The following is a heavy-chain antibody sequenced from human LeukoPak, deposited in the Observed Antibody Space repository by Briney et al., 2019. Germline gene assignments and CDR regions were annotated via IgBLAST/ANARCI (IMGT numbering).Heavy chain of an antibody. CDR3: ARGDRNYYYYGMDV. J-gene: IGHJ6*02. V-gene: IGHV1-8*01. D-gene: IGHD5/OR15-5a*01. Sequence: ASVKVSCKASGYTFTSYDINWVRQAPGQGLEWMGWMNPNSGNTGYAQKFQGRVTMTRNTSISTAYMELSSLRSEDTAVYYCARGDRNYYYYGMDVWGQGTTVTVSS. CDR1: GYTFTSYD. CDR2: MNPNSGNT.